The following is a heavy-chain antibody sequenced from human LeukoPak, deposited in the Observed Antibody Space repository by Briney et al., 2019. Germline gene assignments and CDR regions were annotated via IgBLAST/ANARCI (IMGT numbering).Heavy chain of an antibody. Sequence: ASVKVSCKASGYTFTSYDINWVRQATGQGLEWMGWMNPNSGNTDYAQKFQGRVTMTRNTSISTAYMELSGLRSEDTAVYYCATCIAAAGHYYYGMDVWGQGTTVTVSS. D-gene: IGHD6-13*01. V-gene: IGHV1-8*01. CDR3: ATCIAAAGHYYYGMDV. J-gene: IGHJ6*02. CDR2: MNPNSGNT. CDR1: GYTFTSYD.